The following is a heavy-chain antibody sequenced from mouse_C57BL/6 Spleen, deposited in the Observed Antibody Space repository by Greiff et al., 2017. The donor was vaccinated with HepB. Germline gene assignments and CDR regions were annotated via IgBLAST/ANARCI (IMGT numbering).Heavy chain of an antibody. J-gene: IGHJ3*01. V-gene: IGHV1-64*01. CDR3: AKDHYYGSSPFAY. D-gene: IGHD1-1*01. CDR1: GYTFTSYW. CDR2: IHPNSGST. Sequence: QVQLQQPGAELVKPGASVKLSCKASGYTFTSYWMHWVKQRPGQGLEWIGMIHPNSGSTNYNEKFKSKATLTVDKSSSTAYMQLSSLTSEDSAVYYCAKDHYYGSSPFAYWGQGTLVTVSA.